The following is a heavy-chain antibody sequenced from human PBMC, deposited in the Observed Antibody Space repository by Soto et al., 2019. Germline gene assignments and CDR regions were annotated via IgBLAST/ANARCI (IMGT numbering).Heavy chain of an antibody. D-gene: IGHD3-10*01. J-gene: IGHJ5*02. CDR2: IYYSGST. CDR1: GGSFSGYY. V-gene: IGHV4-34*09. CDR3: ARQGLWFGELFPNWFDP. Sequence: PSETISLTSAVYGGSFSGYYWGWIRQPPGRGLEWIGNIYYSGSTYYNPSLKSRVTISVDTSKNQFSLKLSSVTAADTAVYYCARQGLWFGELFPNWFDPWGQATLVTVSS.